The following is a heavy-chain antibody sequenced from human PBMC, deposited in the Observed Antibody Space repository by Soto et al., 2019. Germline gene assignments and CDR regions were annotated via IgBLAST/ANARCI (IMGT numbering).Heavy chain of an antibody. CDR2: IYYSGST. CDR3: ARGSVVAGTDYFDY. J-gene: IGHJ4*02. CDR1: GGSVSSGSYY. V-gene: IGHV4-61*01. D-gene: IGHD6-19*01. Sequence: KSSETLSLTCTVSGGSVSSGSYYWSWIRQPPGKGLEWIGYIYYSGSTNYNPSLKSRVTISVDTSKNQFSLKLSSVTAADTAVYYCARGSVVAGTDYFDYWGQGTLVTVS.